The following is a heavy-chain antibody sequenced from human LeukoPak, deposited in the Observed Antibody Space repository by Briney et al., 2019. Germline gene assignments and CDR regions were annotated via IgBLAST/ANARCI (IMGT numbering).Heavy chain of an antibody. Sequence: GGSLRHSCAASGFTFSSYGMHWVRQAPGKGLEWVAFIRYDGSNKYYADSVEGRFTISRDNSRNTLYLQMNSLRAEDTAVYYCAKDSRIAAAGTIGHSYYFDYWGQGTLVTVSS. CDR3: AKDSRIAAAGTIGHSYYFDY. J-gene: IGHJ4*02. CDR1: GFTFSSYG. V-gene: IGHV3-30*02. CDR2: IRYDGSNK. D-gene: IGHD6-13*01.